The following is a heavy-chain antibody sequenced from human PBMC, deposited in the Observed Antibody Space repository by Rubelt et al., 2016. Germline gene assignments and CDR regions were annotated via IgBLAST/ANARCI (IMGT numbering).Heavy chain of an antibody. CDR2: IRSRAYGGTT. D-gene: IGHD1-26*01. CDR1: GGSFTDYY. CDR3: SRHTSWSYYFFVY. Sequence: VQLQQWGAGLLKPSETLSLTCAVYGGSFTDYYWSWIRRPPGKGLEWVGFIRSRAYGGTTEFGASVKGRFTISRDDSKSTAYLQTNSLKSEDTAVYYCSRHTSWSYYFFVYWGQGTLVTVSS. V-gene: IGHV3-49*05. J-gene: IGHJ4*02.